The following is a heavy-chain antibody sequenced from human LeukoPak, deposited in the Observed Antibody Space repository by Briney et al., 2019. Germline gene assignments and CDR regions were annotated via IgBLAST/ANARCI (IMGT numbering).Heavy chain of an antibody. D-gene: IGHD6-19*01. J-gene: IGHJ4*02. Sequence: SETLSLTCAVYGGSFSGYYWSWIRQPPGKGLEWIGEINHSGSTNYNPSLKSRVTISVDMSKNQFSLKLSSVTAADTAVYYCARGDVAVAEYFDYWGQGTLVTVSS. V-gene: IGHV4-34*01. CDR1: GGSFSGYY. CDR3: ARGDVAVAEYFDY. CDR2: INHSGST.